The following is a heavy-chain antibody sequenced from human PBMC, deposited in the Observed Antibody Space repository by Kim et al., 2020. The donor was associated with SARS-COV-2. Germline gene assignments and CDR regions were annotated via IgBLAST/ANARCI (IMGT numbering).Heavy chain of an antibody. Sequence: ASVKVSCKASGYTFTSYDINWVRQATGQGLEWMGWMNPNSGNTGYAQKFQGRVTMTRNTSISTAYMELSSLRSEDTAVYYCARGSPPSYDFWSGYYSRYYYGMDVWGQGTTVTVSS. V-gene: IGHV1-8*01. CDR2: MNPNSGNT. CDR1: GYTFTSYD. CDR3: ARGSPPSYDFWSGYYSRYYYGMDV. D-gene: IGHD3-3*01. J-gene: IGHJ6*02.